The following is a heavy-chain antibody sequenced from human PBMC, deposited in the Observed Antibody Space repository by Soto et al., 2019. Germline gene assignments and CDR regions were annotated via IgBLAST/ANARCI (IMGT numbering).Heavy chain of an antibody. D-gene: IGHD1-20*01. J-gene: IGHJ5*02. CDR2: ISAYNGNT. V-gene: IGHV1-18*01. CDR3: ARYKEGGWFDP. Sequence: ASVKVSCKAFGYTFTSYGISWVRQAPGQGLEWVGWISAYNGNTNYAQKLQGRVTMTTDTSTSTAYMELRSLRSDDTAVYYCARYKEGGWFDPWGQGTLVTVPQ. CDR1: GYTFTSYG.